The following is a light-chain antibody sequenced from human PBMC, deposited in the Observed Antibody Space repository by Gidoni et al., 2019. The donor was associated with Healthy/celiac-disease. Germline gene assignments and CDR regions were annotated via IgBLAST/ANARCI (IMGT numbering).Light chain of an antibody. CDR1: QSISSY. CDR3: QQSYSTLVFT. J-gene: IGKJ3*01. Sequence: DIQMTQSPSSLSASVGDSVTITCRASQSISSYLNWYKQKPGKAPKLLIYASSSLKSGVPSRFSGSGSGTDFTLTISSLQPEDFATYYCQQSYSTLVFTFGPGTKVDIK. CDR2: ASS. V-gene: IGKV1-39*01.